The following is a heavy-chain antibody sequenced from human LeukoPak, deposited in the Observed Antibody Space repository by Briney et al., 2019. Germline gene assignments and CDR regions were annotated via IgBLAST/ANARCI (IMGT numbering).Heavy chain of an antibody. CDR1: GGSFSGYY. Sequence: PSETLSLTCAVYGGSFSGYYWSWIRQPPGKGLEWIGEINHSGSTNYNPSLKSRVTISVDTSKNQFSLKLSSVTAADTAVYYCARVTPYYYDSSGYYRAARLDYWGQGTLVTVSS. CDR2: INHSGST. J-gene: IGHJ4*02. CDR3: ARVTPYYYDSSGYYRAARLDY. D-gene: IGHD3-22*01. V-gene: IGHV4-34*01.